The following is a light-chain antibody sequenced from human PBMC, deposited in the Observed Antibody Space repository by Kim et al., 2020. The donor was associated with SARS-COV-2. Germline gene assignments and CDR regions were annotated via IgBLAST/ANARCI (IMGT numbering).Light chain of an antibody. Sequence: SVSPGESTTLSRSASQSVSRIVAWYQQKRGEAHRLLIYTTSTRASGIPAMFSSSVSGTEFTHTISSLQSEDFVVYYCQQYNNWPYTFGQGTELEI. V-gene: IGKV3-15*01. CDR3: QQYNNWPYT. CDR1: QSVSRI. J-gene: IGKJ2*01. CDR2: TTS.